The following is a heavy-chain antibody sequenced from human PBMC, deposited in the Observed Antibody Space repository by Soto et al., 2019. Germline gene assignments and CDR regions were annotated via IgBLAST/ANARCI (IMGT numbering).Heavy chain of an antibody. D-gene: IGHD1-1*01. V-gene: IGHV3-30-3*01. CDR1: GFTFSSYA. Sequence: VQLVESGGGVVQPGRSLRLSCAASGFTFSSYAMHWVRQAPGKGLEWVAVISYDGSNKYYADSVKGRFTISRDNSKNTLYLQMNSLRAEDTAVYYCARDKGMERRPFDYWGQGTLVTVSS. CDR2: ISYDGSNK. J-gene: IGHJ4*02. CDR3: ARDKGMERRPFDY.